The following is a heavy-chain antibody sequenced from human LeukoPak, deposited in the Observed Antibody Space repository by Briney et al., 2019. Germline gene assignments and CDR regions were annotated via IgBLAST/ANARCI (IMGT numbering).Heavy chain of an antibody. Sequence: PGGSLRLSCAASGFTFSSYSMNWVRQAPGKGLEWVSSISSSSSYIYYADSVKGRFTISRDNAKNSLYLQMNSLRAEDTAVYYCAREGDSSGYRDDAFDIWGQGTMVTVSS. V-gene: IGHV3-21*01. J-gene: IGHJ3*02. CDR3: AREGDSSGYRDDAFDI. CDR2: ISSSSSYI. CDR1: GFTFSSYS. D-gene: IGHD3-22*01.